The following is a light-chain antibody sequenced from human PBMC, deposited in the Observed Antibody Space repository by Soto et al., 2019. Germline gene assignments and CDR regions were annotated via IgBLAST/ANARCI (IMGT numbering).Light chain of an antibody. CDR1: STDVDNYNV. CDR2: EDA. CDR3: CSNEGIKSPYV. V-gene: IGLV2-23*01. Sequence: QSALTQPASVSGSPGHSITIACTGTSTDVDNYNVVSWYQQHPGNAPKLIIYEDAKRPSGISDRFSGSKSGDSASLTISGLQADDDADYYCCSNEGIKSPYVFGTGTKVTVL. J-gene: IGLJ1*01.